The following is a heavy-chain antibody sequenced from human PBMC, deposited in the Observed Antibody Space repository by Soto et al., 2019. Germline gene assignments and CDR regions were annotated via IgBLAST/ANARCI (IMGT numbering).Heavy chain of an antibody. CDR3: ARDLWGYCGTDCYPLDV. D-gene: IGHD2-21*02. V-gene: IGHV4-59*01. CDR1: GGTISRYY. CDR2: MYNTGST. J-gene: IGHJ6*02. Sequence: SETLSLTCTVSGGTISRYYWSWNRQPPGKGLEWIGYMYNTGSTVYNPSFKSRVTISVDTSKNQFSLKLNSVTAADTAVYYCARDLWGYCGTDCYPLDVWGQGTTVTV.